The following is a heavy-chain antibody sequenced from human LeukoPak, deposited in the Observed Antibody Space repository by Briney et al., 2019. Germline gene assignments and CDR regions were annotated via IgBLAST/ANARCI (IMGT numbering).Heavy chain of an antibody. CDR1: GCTFSSYA. V-gene: IGHV3-30-3*01. Sequence: GGSLRLSYAASGCTFSSYAMHWVRQAPGKGLEWVAVISYDGSNKYYADSVKGRFTISRDNSKNTLYLQMNSLRAEDTAVYYCARASYDFWSGYSSPLGYFDYWGQGTLVTVSS. CDR2: ISYDGSNK. CDR3: ARASYDFWSGYSSPLGYFDY. J-gene: IGHJ4*02. D-gene: IGHD3-3*01.